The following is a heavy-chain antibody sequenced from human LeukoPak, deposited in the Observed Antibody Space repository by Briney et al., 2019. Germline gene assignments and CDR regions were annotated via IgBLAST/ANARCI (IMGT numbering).Heavy chain of an antibody. CDR1: GFTFSTFS. V-gene: IGHV3-48*02. D-gene: IGHD5-24*01. CDR2: ISGPGSPI. CDR3: ARDYNWAFDY. J-gene: IGHJ4*02. Sequence: PGGSLRLSCAASGFTFSTFSSYAMSWVRQAPGKGLEWVSYISGPGSPIDYADSVKGRFTISRDNAKNSLFLQMNSLRDEDTAVYYCARDYNWAFDYWGQGTPVTVSS.